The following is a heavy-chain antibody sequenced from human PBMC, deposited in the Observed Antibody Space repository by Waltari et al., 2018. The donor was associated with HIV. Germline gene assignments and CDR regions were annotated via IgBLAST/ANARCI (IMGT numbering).Heavy chain of an antibody. CDR3: ATFPINDHSNKRLGY. J-gene: IGHJ4*02. D-gene: IGHD4-4*01. V-gene: IGHV3-74*01. Sequence: EVQLVESGGGLVQPGGSLRLSCAAYGFTFSSYWMDWVRQAPGKGLVWVSRINSDGSSTTYADSVKGRFTISRDNAKNTLYLQMNSLRDEDTAVYYCATFPINDHSNKRLGYWGQGTLVTVSS. CDR2: INSDGSST. CDR1: GFTFSSYW.